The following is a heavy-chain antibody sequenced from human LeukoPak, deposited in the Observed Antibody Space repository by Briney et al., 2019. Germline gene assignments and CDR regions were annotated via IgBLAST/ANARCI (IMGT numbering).Heavy chain of an antibody. V-gene: IGHV4-34*01. CDR2: INHSGST. CDR3: ASLVNYFGY. J-gene: IGHJ4*02. CDR1: GGSFSGYY. D-gene: IGHD4-23*01. Sequence: PSETLSLTCAVYGGSFSGYYWSWIRQPPGKGLEWIGEINHSGSTNYNPSLKSRVTISVDTSKNQFSLKLSSVTAADTAVYYCASLVNYFGYWGQGTLVTVSS.